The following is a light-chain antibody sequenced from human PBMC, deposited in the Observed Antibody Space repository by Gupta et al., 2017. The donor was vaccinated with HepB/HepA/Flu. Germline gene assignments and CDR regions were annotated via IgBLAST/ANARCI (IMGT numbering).Light chain of an antibody. CDR3: SSYAGFNTDI. V-gene: IGLV2-11*01. CDR1: TSDIGLYTY. Sequence: QSDLSQPRSVSGSPGQSVTISCSGTTSDIGLYTYISWFQHRPGELPKLLIYDVVKRPSGVPDRFSGSKSGVTASLNISGLQSDDEADYYCSSYAGFNTDIFGSGTTVTVL. J-gene: IGLJ1*01. CDR2: DVV.